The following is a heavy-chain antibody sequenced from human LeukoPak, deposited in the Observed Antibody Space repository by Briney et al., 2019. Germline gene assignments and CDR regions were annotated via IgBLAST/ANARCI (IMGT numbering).Heavy chain of an antibody. CDR3: ARDKGPITMVRGVKNWFDP. CDR1: GGSISSSSYY. D-gene: IGHD3-10*01. Sequence: SETLSLTCTVSGGSISSSSYYWGWNRQPPGKGLEWIGSIYYSGSTYYNPSLKSRVTISVDTSKNQFSLKLSSVTAADTAVYYCARDKGPITMVRGVKNWFDPWGQGTLVTVSS. J-gene: IGHJ5*02. CDR2: IYYSGST. V-gene: IGHV4-39*07.